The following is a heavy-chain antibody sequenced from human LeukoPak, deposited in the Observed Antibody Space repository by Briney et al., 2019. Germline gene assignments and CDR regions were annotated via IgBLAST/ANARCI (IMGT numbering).Heavy chain of an antibody. D-gene: IGHD5-12*01. CDR2: ISGSGGST. CDR1: GFTFSSYA. Sequence: GGSLRLSCAASGFTFSSYAMSWVRQAPGKGLEWVSTISGSGGSTYYADSVKGRFTISRDNSKNTLYLQMNSLKTEDTAVYYWTRGLEGFTAYDDFWGQGTLVTVSS. V-gene: IGHV3-23*01. CDR3: TRGLEGFTAYDDF. J-gene: IGHJ4*02.